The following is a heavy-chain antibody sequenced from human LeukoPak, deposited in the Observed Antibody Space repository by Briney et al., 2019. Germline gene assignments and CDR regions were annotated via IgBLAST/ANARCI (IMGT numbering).Heavy chain of an antibody. CDR2: IKQDGSEK. CDR3: AKRPYYYYDSSAYYLS. CDR1: GFTFSSYW. V-gene: IGHV3-7*03. Sequence: GGSLRLSCAASGFTFSSYWMSWVRQAPGKGLEWVANIKQDGSEKYYVDSVKGRFTISRDNAKNSLYLQMNSLRAEDTAVYYCAKRPYYYYDSSAYYLSWGQGTLVTVSS. D-gene: IGHD3-22*01. J-gene: IGHJ5*02.